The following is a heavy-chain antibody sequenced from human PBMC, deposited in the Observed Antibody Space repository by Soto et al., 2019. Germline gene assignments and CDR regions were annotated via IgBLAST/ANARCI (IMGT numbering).Heavy chain of an antibody. CDR2: ISGSGGST. V-gene: IGHV3-23*01. D-gene: IGHD2-21*02. Sequence: EVQLLESGGGLVQPGGSLRLSCAASGFTFSSYAMSWVRQAPGKGLEWVSAISGSGGSTYYADSVKGRFTISRDNSKNTLYLQMNSLRAEDTAVYYCARDGGLAYCGGDCYHYYYGMDVWGQGTTVTVSS. J-gene: IGHJ6*02. CDR3: ARDGGLAYCGGDCYHYYYGMDV. CDR1: GFTFSSYA.